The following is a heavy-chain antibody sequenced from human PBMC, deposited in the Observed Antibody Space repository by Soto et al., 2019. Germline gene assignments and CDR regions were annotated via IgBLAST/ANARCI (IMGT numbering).Heavy chain of an antibody. V-gene: IGHV4-59*01. J-gene: IGHJ6*02. CDR2: IYYSGST. CDR3: ARTPDSGNYDGYQYYGLDV. CDR1: GGSISNYY. D-gene: IGHD1-26*01. Sequence: PSETLSLTCTVSGGSISNYYWSWIRQPPGKGLEWIGYIYYSGSTNYNPSLKSRVTISLDTSKYQFSLKLTSVTAADTAVYYCARTPDSGNYDGYQYYGLDVWGQGTTVTVSS.